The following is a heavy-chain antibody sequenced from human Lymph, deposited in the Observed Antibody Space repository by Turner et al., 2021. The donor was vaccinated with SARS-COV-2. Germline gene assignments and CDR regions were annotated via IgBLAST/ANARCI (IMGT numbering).Heavy chain of an antibody. Sequence: EVQLVETGGGLIQPGGSLRLSCAASGFTVSSNYMSWVRQAPGKGLEWVSVIYIGGTTYYADSVKGRFTISRDNSKNTLYLQMNSLRAEDTAVYYCARDLGPLAFDIRGQGTMVTVSS. CDR1: GFTVSSNY. J-gene: IGHJ3*02. V-gene: IGHV3-53*02. CDR2: IYIGGTT. CDR3: ARDLGPLAFDI.